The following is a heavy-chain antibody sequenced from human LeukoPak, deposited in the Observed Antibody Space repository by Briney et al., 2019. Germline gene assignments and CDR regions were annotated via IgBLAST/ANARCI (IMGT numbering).Heavy chain of an antibody. J-gene: IGHJ4*02. CDR3: AKVVDKCFDY. D-gene: IGHD2-21*01. CDR2: ISGSGGST. CDR1: GFTFSSYA. V-gene: IGHV3-23*01. Sequence: GGSLRLSCAASGFTFSSYAMSWVRQAPGKGLEWVSAISGSGGSTYYADSAKGRFTISRDNSKNTLYLQMNSLRAEDMAVYYCAKVVDKCFDYWGQGTLVTVSS.